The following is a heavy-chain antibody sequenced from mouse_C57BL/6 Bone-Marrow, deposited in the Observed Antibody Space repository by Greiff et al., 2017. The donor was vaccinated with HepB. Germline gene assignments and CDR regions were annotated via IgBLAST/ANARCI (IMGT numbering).Heavy chain of an antibody. CDR3: VRSFTGAY. V-gene: IGHV10-1*01. D-gene: IGHD1-1*01. CDR1: GFSFNTYA. J-gene: IGHJ3*01. CDR2: IRSKSNNYAT. Sequence: EVKLMESGGGLVQPKGSLKLSCAASGFSFNTYAMNWVRQAPGKGLEWVARIRSKSNNYATYYADSVKDRFTISRDDSESMLYLQMNNLKTEDTAMYYCVRSFTGAYWGQGTLVTVSA.